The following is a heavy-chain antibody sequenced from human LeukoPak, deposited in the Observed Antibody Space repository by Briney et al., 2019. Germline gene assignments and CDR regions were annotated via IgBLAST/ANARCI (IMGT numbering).Heavy chain of an antibody. J-gene: IGHJ6*03. CDR3: ARHYDSSGYYYYYYYMDV. Sequence: SETLSLTCTVSGDSISSGDYYWSWIRQPAGKGLEWIGRISSSGSTNYNPSLKSRVTISVDTSKNQFSLKLSSVTAADTAVYFCARHYDSSGYYYYYYYMDVWGKGTTVTVSS. D-gene: IGHD3-22*01. CDR1: GDSISSGDYY. CDR2: ISSSGST. V-gene: IGHV4-61*02.